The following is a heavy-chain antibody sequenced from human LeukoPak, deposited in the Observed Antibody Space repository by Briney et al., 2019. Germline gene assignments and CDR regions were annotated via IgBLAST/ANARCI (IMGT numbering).Heavy chain of an antibody. CDR3: ARDARIAVAGTRQFYYMDV. V-gene: IGHV1-2*02. J-gene: IGHJ6*03. CDR1: GYTFTGYY. CDR2: INPNSGGT. Sequence: ASVKVSCKASGYTFTGYYMHWVRQAPGQGLEWMGWINPNSGGTNYAQKFQGRVTMTRGTSISTAYMELSRLRSDDTAVYYCARDARIAVAGTRQFYYMDVWGKGTTVTISS. D-gene: IGHD6-19*01.